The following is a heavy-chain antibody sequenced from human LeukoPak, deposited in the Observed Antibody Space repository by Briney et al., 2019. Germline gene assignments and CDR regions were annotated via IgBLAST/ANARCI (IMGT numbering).Heavy chain of an antibody. CDR3: AKDGYA. J-gene: IGHJ5*02. V-gene: IGHV3-30*04. Sequence: PGTSLRLSCAASGFTFSNYAMHWVRQAPGKGLEWVAVILYDGSNEYYADSVKGRFTISRDNSKNTLCLQMNSLRAEDTAVYYCAKDGYAWGQGTLVTVSS. CDR2: ILYDGSNE. D-gene: IGHD6-13*01. CDR1: GFTFSNYA.